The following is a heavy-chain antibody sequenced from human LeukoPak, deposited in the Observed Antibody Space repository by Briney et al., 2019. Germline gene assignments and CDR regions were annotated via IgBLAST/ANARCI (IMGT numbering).Heavy chain of an antibody. Sequence: GASVKVSCKASGYTFTSYGISWVRQAPGQGLEWMGRISAYNGNTNYAQKLQGRVTMTTDTSTSTAYMELRSLRSDDTAVYYCARDREYCSSTSCFIRNNDAFDIWGQGTMVTVSS. CDR2: ISAYNGNT. V-gene: IGHV1-18*01. D-gene: IGHD2-2*01. CDR3: ARDREYCSSTSCFIRNNDAFDI. J-gene: IGHJ3*02. CDR1: GYTFTSYG.